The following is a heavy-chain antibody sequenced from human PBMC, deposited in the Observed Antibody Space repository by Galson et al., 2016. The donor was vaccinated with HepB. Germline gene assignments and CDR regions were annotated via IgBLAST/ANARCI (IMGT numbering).Heavy chain of an antibody. CDR3: AKDRVYAAVNWFDP. V-gene: IGHV3-30*04. D-gene: IGHD5/OR15-5a*01. Sequence: SLRLSCAASGFTFSTYAMHWVRQAPGKGLEWVALISYDGSNKYYADPVKGRFTISRDNSKNTLYLQMNSLRAEDTAVYYCAKDRVYAAVNWFDPWGQGTLVTVSS. J-gene: IGHJ5*02. CDR1: GFTFSTYA. CDR2: ISYDGSNK.